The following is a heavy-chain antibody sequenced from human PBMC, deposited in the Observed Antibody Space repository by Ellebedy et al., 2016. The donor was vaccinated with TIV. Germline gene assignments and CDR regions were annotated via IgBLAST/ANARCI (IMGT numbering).Heavy chain of an antibody. D-gene: IGHD1-26*01. CDR1: GFTFSSYS. Sequence: GGSLRLXXAASGFTFSSYSTNWVRQAPGKGLEWVSYISSSSSTIYYADSVKGRFTISRDNAKNSLYLQMNSLRAEDTALYYCAKGQGGFPPGADWGQGTLVTVSS. J-gene: IGHJ4*02. CDR3: AKGQGGFPPGAD. CDR2: ISSSSSTI. V-gene: IGHV3-48*04.